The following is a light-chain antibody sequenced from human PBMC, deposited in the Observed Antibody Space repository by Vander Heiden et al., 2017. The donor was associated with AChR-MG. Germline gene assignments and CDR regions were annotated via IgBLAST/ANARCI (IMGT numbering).Light chain of an antibody. Sequence: EIVMTQSPATLSVSPGERPTLSCRASQSVSSNLAWYEQKPGQAPSLLIYGASTRATGISARFSGSGSGTEFTLTISNLQSEDGGVYYCQQYKNWPRTFGQGTKLEIK. V-gene: IGKV3-15*01. CDR1: QSVSSN. CDR2: GAS. CDR3: QQYKNWPRT. J-gene: IGKJ2*01.